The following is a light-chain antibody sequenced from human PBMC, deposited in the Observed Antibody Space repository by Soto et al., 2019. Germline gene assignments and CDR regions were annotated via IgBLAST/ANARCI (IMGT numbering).Light chain of an antibody. J-gene: IGKJ4*01. CDR1: QSVSSSY. Sequence: EIVLTQSPVTLSLSPGERATLSCRASQSVSSSYLAWYQQKPGQAPRLLIYGASSRATGIPDRFSGSGSGTDFTLTISRLEPEDFAVYYCQQYDSSPLAFGGGTKVDIK. CDR3: QQYDSSPLA. V-gene: IGKV3-20*01. CDR2: GAS.